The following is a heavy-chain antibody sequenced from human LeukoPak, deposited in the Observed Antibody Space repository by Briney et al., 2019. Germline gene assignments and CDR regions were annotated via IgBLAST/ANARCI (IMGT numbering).Heavy chain of an antibody. CDR2: ISYDGSNE. CDR3: ATNSGYDYLLPFDY. Sequence: GRSLRLSCAASGFTFSNHIMHWVRQAPGKGLEWVAVISYDGSNEYYADSVKGRFTISRHISKNTLYLQMNSLRADDTAVYFCATNSGYDYLLPFDYWGQGTLVTVSS. J-gene: IGHJ4*02. CDR1: GFTFSNHI. V-gene: IGHV3-30-3*01. D-gene: IGHD5-12*01.